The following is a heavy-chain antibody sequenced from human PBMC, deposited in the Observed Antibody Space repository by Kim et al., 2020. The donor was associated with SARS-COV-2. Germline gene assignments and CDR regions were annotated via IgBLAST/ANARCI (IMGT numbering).Heavy chain of an antibody. D-gene: IGHD4-17*01. CDR3: ARVQDPPTVVTPAFFDP. CDR2: IIPIFGTA. Sequence: SVKVSCKASGGTFSSYAISWVRQAPGQGLEWMGGIIPIFGTANYAQKFQGRVTITADESTSTAYMELSSLRSEDTAVYYCARVQDPPTVVTPAFFDPWGQGTLVTVSS. J-gene: IGHJ5*02. CDR1: GGTFSSYA. V-gene: IGHV1-69*13.